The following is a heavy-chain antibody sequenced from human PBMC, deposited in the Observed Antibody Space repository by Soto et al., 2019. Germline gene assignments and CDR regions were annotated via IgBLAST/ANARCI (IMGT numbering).Heavy chain of an antibody. CDR2: ISGSGGST. D-gene: IGHD5-18*01. CDR3: APGIQLWSSPFDY. Sequence: GGSLRLSCAASGFTFSSYAMSWVRQAPGKGLEWVSAISGSGGSTYYADSVKGRFTISGDNSKNTLYLQMNSLRAEDTAVYYSAPGIQLWSSPFDYWGQGTLVTVSS. J-gene: IGHJ4*02. V-gene: IGHV3-23*01. CDR1: GFTFSSYA.